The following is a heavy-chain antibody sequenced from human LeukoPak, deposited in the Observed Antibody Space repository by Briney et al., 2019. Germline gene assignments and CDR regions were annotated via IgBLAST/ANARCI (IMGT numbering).Heavy chain of an antibody. CDR3: VRGQTIDY. CDR1: GFTFSNYR. V-gene: IGHV3-74*01. J-gene: IGHJ4*02. Sequence: RGGSLRLSCTTSGFTFSNYRMYWVRQAPGKGLMWVSRIKSDGTGITYTDSVEGRFTISRDNAKNTLYLQMNSRRDEDTAVYYCVRGQTIDYWGQGTLVTVSS. D-gene: IGHD3-3*01. CDR2: IKSDGTGI.